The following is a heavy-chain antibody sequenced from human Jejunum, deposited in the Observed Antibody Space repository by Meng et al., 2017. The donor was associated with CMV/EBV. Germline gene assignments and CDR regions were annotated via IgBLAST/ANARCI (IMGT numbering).Heavy chain of an antibody. CDR2: IIPILGIA. CDR3: ARRSSNYYGFDS. CDR1: GGTFSIYT. D-gene: IGHD3-22*01. J-gene: IGHJ4*02. Sequence: QVQLVHSGAEVKKPGAAVKVSCKASGGTFSIYTINCVRQAPGQGLEWMGRIIPILGIANYAQKFQGRVPITADKSTSTVYMDLSSLKSEDTAIYYCARRSSNYYGFDSWGQGTLVTVSS. V-gene: IGHV1-69*02.